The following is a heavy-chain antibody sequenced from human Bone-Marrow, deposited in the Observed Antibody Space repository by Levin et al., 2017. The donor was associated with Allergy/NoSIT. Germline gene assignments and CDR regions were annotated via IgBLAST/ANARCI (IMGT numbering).Heavy chain of an antibody. D-gene: IGHD5-18*01. CDR2: IYPGDSDT. CDR3: ARLDYNYGYSGGFDY. V-gene: IGHV5-51*01. CDR1: GSTFTSYW. Sequence: GGSLRLSCKGSGSTFTSYWIGWVRQMSGKGLEWMGIIYPGDSDTRYSPSFQGQVTISADKSVSTAYLQWSSLKASDTAMYYCARLDYNYGYSGGFDYWGQGTLVTVSS. J-gene: IGHJ4*02.